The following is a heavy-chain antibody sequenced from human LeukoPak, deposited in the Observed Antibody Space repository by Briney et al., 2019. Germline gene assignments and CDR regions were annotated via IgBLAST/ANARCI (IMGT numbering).Heavy chain of an antibody. V-gene: IGHV1-46*01. D-gene: IGHD6-13*01. J-gene: IGHJ4*02. CDR1: GYTYINYY. Sequence: ASVKVSCKASGYTYINYYMDWVRQAPGQGLEWVGVINPRDGSTSYQQNFQGRVTMTRDTSTSTVYMELSSLRSQDTAVYYCARVPYSSSRASGYYFDYCGQGTLVTVSS. CDR2: INPRDGST. CDR3: ARVPYSSSRASGYYFDY.